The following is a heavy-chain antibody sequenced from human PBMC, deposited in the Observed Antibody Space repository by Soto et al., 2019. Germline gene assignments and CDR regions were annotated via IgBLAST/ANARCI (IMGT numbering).Heavy chain of an antibody. D-gene: IGHD4-17*01. Sequence: QVQLVQSGAEVKKPGSSVNVSCKASGGTFSSYAISWVRQAPGQGLEWMGGISSIFGTANYAQKFQGRVTITAEESTSTAYMELSSLRSEDKDVYYCARLTTVVTLADIWGQGTMVSASS. CDR2: ISSIFGTA. CDR1: GGTFSSYA. V-gene: IGHV1-69*01. CDR3: ARLTTVVTLADI. J-gene: IGHJ3*02.